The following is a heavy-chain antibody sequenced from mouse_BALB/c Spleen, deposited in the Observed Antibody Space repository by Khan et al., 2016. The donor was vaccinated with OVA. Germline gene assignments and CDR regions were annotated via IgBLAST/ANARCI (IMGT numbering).Heavy chain of an antibody. CDR1: GYTFTSYY. CDR3: TRGGAWDIMIAWFAY. V-gene: IGHV1S81*02. J-gene: IGHJ3*01. Sequence: QVQLQQSGAELVKPGASVKLSCKASGYTFTSYYMYWVKQRPGQGLEWIGGINPSNGGTNFNEKFKSKATLTVDKSSSTAYMQLSSLTSEDSAVYDCTRGGAWDIMIAWFAYWGQGTLVTVSA. CDR2: INPSNGGT. D-gene: IGHD2-4*01.